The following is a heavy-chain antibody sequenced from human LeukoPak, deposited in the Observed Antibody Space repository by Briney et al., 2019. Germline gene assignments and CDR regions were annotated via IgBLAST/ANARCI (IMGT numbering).Heavy chain of an antibody. J-gene: IGHJ6*02. CDR2: IYYSGTT. V-gene: IGHV4-59*01. CDR1: GGSISHYY. CDR3: AREDPQTTVPEGMDV. Sequence: SETLSLTCTVSGGSISHYYWSWIRQSPGKGLEWIGCIYYSGTTNYNPSLKSRVTISVDTSRNQFSLQLRSVTAADTAVYYCAREDPQTTVPEGMDVWGQGTTVIVSS. D-gene: IGHD4-17*01.